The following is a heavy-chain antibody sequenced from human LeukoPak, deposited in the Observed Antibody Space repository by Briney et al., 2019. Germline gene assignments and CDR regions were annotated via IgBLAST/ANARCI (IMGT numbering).Heavy chain of an antibody. CDR2: ISGSGGRT. J-gene: IGHJ1*01. D-gene: IGHD3-10*01. V-gene: IGHV3-23*01. CDR3: AKDDAGSGSYYSFQH. Sequence: PGGSLRLSCAASGFTFSSYAMSGVRQAPGKGLEWVAAISGSGGRTYYADSVKGRFTISRDNSKNTLYLQMNSLRAEDTAIYYCAKDDAGSGSYYSFQHWGQGTLVTVSS. CDR1: GFTFSSYA.